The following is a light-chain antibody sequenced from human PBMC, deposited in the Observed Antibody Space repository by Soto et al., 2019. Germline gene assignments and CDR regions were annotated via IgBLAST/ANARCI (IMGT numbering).Light chain of an antibody. J-gene: IGKJ1*01. CDR3: QHYGSSPWT. CDR2: GSS. CDR1: QSVSSSY. Sequence: EIVLTQSPGTLSLSPGERATLSCRASQSVSSSYLAWYQQKPGQAPRLLIYGSSSRATGIPDRISGSGSGTDFPLTISRLEPEYFAVYYCQHYGSSPWTFGQGTKVEIK. V-gene: IGKV3-20*01.